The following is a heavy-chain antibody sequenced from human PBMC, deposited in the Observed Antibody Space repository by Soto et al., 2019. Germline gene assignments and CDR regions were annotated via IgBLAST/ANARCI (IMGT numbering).Heavy chain of an antibody. CDR3: ARQWEYCSSTNCYPYMDV. D-gene: IGHD2-2*01. V-gene: IGHV4-59*08. Sequence: SETLSLTCTVSGGSISSYYWSWIRRPPGNGLEWIGYIYYSGSTNYNSSLKSRVTISVDTSKNQFSLKLSSVTAADTAVYYCARQWEYCSSTNCYPYMDVWCKGTTVTVSS. J-gene: IGHJ6*03. CDR2: IYYSGST. CDR1: GGSISSYY.